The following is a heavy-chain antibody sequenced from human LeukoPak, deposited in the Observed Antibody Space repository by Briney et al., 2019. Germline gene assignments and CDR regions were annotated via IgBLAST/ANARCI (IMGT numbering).Heavy chain of an antibody. V-gene: IGHV4-61*02. CDR1: GGSISSGSYY. CDR2: IYTSGST. D-gene: IGHD3-3*01. J-gene: IGHJ4*02. Sequence: PSETLSLTCTVSGGSISSGSYYWSWIRQPAGKGLEWIGRIYTSGSTNYNPSLKSRVTISIDTSKNQFSLKLSSVTAADTAVYYCARGWSGFDPFDYWGQGTLVTVSP. CDR3: ARGWSGFDPFDY.